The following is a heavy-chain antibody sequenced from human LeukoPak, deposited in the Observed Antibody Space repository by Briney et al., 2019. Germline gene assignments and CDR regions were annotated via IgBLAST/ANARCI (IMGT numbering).Heavy chain of an antibody. CDR2: INPNSGGT. J-gene: IGHJ6*03. V-gene: IGHV1-2*02. CDR3: ARGDYYYYYYMDV. Sequence: GASVKVSCKASGYTFTGYYMHWVRRAPGQGLEWMGWINPNSGGTNYAQKFQGRVTMTRDTSISTAYMELSRLRSDDTAVYYCARGDYYYYYYMDVWGKGTTVTVSS. CDR1: GYTFTGYY.